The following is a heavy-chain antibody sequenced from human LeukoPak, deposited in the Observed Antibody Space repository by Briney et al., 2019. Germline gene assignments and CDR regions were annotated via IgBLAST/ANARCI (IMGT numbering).Heavy chain of an antibody. V-gene: IGHV3-30*03. Sequence: GGSLRLSCAASGFTFSSYGMHWVRQAPGKGLEWVAVISYDGSNKYYADSVKGRLTISRDNSKNTLYLQMNSLRAEDTAVYYCARGDSSSWYPLNYYYYGMDVWGQGTTVTVSS. CDR2: ISYDGSNK. CDR1: GFTFSSYG. CDR3: ARGDSSSWYPLNYYYYGMDV. D-gene: IGHD6-13*01. J-gene: IGHJ6*02.